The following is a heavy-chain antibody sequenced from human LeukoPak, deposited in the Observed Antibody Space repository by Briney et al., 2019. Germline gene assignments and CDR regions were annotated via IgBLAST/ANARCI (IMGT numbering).Heavy chain of an antibody. CDR1: GFTFSSYS. CDR2: ISSSSSYV. D-gene: IGHD1-14*01. Sequence: GGSLRLSCAASGFTFSSYSMNWVRQAPGKGLEWVSSISSSSSYVYYADSVKGRLTISRDNAKNSLYLQMNSLRAEDTAVYYCARDFQPRRAAFDIWGQGTMVTVSS. V-gene: IGHV3-21*01. CDR3: ARDFQPRRAAFDI. J-gene: IGHJ3*02.